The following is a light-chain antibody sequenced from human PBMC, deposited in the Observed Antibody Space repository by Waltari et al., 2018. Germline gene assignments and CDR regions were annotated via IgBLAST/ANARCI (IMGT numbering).Light chain of an antibody. CDR2: DAS. Sequence: EIVLTQSPATLSLSQGATATPSCRASQSVSTYLAWYQQTPGQAPRLLIYDASNRATGIPARFSGSGSGTDFTLTISSLEPEDFAVYYCQQRSNWPPNFGQGTRLEIK. CDR3: QQRSNWPPN. J-gene: IGKJ5*01. CDR1: QSVSTY. V-gene: IGKV3-11*01.